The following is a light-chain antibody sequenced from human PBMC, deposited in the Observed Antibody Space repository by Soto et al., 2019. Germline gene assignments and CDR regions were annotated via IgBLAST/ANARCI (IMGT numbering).Light chain of an antibody. CDR2: EVS. V-gene: IGLV2-8*01. CDR1: SSNIGGNS. CDR3: TSYAGSNNLV. Sequence: QSVMTQPPSVSAAPGQKVTISCSGSSSNIGGNSVSWYQQLPGTAPKLIIYEVSKRPSGVPDRFSGSKSGNTASLTVSGLQAEDEADYYCTSYAGSNNLVFAGGTKVTVL. J-gene: IGLJ3*02.